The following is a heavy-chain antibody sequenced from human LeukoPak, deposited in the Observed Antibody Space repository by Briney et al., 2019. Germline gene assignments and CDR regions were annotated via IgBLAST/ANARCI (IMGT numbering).Heavy chain of an antibody. CDR3: ATDSGGTIYYYGMDV. Sequence: SETLSLTCTVSGGSISSYYWSWIRQPPGKGLEWIGYIYYSGSTNYNPSLKSRVTISVDTSKNQFSLKLSPVTAADTAVYYCATDSGGTIYYYGMDVWGQGTTVTVSS. J-gene: IGHJ6*02. CDR1: GGSISSYY. D-gene: IGHD6-19*01. V-gene: IGHV4-59*01. CDR2: IYYSGST.